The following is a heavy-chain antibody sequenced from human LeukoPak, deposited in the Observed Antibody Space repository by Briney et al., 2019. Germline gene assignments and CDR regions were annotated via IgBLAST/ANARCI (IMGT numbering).Heavy chain of an antibody. Sequence: GGSLRLSCAASGFTFSSYSMNWVRQAPGKGLEWVSSISSSSSYIYYADSVKGRFTISRDNAKNSLYLQMNSLRAEDMAVYYCARDVVARPPPSFDYWGQGTLVTVSS. CDR1: GFTFSSYS. CDR2: ISSSSSYI. CDR3: ARDVVARPPPSFDY. J-gene: IGHJ4*02. V-gene: IGHV3-21*01. D-gene: IGHD2-15*01.